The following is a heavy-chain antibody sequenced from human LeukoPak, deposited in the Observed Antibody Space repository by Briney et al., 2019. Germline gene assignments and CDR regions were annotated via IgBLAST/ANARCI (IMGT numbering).Heavy chain of an antibody. V-gene: IGHV4-59*01. CDR1: GGSISSYY. J-gene: IGHJ4*02. D-gene: IGHD6-13*01. Sequence: SGTLSLTCTVSGGSISSYYWSWIRQPPGKGLEWIGYIYYSGSTNYNPSLKSRVTISVDTSKNQFSLKLSSVTAADTAVYYCARGSSSWYCDYWGQGTLVTVSS. CDR3: ARGSSSWYCDY. CDR2: IYYSGST.